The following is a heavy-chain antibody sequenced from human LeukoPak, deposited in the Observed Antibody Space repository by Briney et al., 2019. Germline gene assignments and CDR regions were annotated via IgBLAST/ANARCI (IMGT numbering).Heavy chain of an antibody. CDR1: GFTVSGNY. CDR3: AKHPAGTNFDY. J-gene: IGHJ4*02. Sequence: PGGSLRLSCAASGFTVSGNYMSWVRQAPGKGLEWVSIISDSGFTYYADSVKGRFTISRDNSKNTLYLQMNSLRAEDTAIYYCAKHPAGTNFDYWGQGTLVTVSS. V-gene: IGHV3-53*01. CDR2: ISDSGFT. D-gene: IGHD2-8*01.